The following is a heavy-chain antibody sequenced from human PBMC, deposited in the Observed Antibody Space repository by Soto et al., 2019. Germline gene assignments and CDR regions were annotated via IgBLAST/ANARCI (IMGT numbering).Heavy chain of an antibody. D-gene: IGHD4-17*01. CDR2: ISRDGYDI. CDR3: AHPRGYGVFDAYDI. J-gene: IGHJ3*02. CDR1: GFNFRTYA. V-gene: IGHV3-23*01. Sequence: GGSLRLSCAASGFNFRTYARSWVRQAPGKGLEWVSAISRDGYDIYYADSVKGRFTISRDNSKHMLYLQMNSLRTEDTAVYYCAHPRGYGVFDAYDIWGQGAMVTVSS.